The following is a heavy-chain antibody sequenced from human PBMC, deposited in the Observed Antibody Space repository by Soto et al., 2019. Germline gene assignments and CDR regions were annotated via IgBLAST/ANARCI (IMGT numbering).Heavy chain of an antibody. CDR3: ARGGYAFSSGSRSYQFDY. CDR1: GGSISSYY. J-gene: IGHJ4*02. Sequence: PSETLSLTCTVSGGSISSYYWSWIRQPPGKGLEWIGYIYYSGSTNYNPSLKSRVTISVDTSKNQFSLKLSSVTAADTAVYYCARGGYAFSSGSRSYQFDYWGQGTLVTVSS. D-gene: IGHD3-3*01. CDR2: IYYSGST. V-gene: IGHV4-59*01.